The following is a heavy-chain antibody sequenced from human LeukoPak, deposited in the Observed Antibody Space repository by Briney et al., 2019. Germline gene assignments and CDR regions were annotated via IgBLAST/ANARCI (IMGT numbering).Heavy chain of an antibody. J-gene: IGHJ6*02. CDR2: ISAYNGNT. CDR3: AREYYYDSSGPDTDYYYYGMDV. Sequence: ASVKVSCKASGYTFTSYGISWVRQAPGQGLEWMGLISAYNGNTNYAQKLQGRVTMTTDTSTSTAYMELRSLRSDDTAVYYCAREYYYDSSGPDTDYYYYGMDVWGQGTTVTVSS. D-gene: IGHD3-22*01. V-gene: IGHV1-18*01. CDR1: GYTFTSYG.